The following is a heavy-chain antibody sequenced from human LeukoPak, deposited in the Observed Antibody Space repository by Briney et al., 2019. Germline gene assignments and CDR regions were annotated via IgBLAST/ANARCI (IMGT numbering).Heavy chain of an antibody. CDR3: ARVYYYDSSGWDASDI. Sequence: GASVKVSCKASGYTFTSYYMHWVRQAPGQGLEWMGIINPSGGSTSYAQKFQGRVTMTRDTSTSTVYMELSSLRSEDTAVYYCARVYYYDSSGWDASDIWGQGTMVTISS. CDR1: GYTFTSYY. J-gene: IGHJ3*02. V-gene: IGHV1-46*01. D-gene: IGHD3-22*01. CDR2: INPSGGST.